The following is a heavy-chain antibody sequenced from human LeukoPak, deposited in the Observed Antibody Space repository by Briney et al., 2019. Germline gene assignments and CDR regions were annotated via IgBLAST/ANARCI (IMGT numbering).Heavy chain of an antibody. CDR2: IYHSGST. V-gene: IGHV4-38-2*02. Sequence: KPSETLSLTCTVSGYSISSGYYWGWIRQPPGKGLEWIGSIYHSGSTYYNPSLKSRVTISVDTSKNQFSLKLSSVTAADTAVYYCASCELGVGNLWLSSTSCYCFDYWGQGTLVTVSS. J-gene: IGHJ4*02. CDR1: GYSISSGYY. CDR3: ASCELGVGNLWLSSTSCYCFDY. D-gene: IGHD2-2*01.